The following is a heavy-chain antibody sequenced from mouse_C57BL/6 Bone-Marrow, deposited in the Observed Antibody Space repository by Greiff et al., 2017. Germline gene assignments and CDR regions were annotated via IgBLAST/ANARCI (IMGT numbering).Heavy chain of an antibody. Sequence: EVQLQESGPGLVKPSQSLSLTCSVTAYSITSGYYWNWIRQFPGNKLEWMGYISYDGSNNYNPSLKNRISITRDTSTNQFFLTLNSVTTEDTAAYYCARDVSHLWGQGTTLTVSS. D-gene: IGHD6-2*01. CDR3: ARDVSHL. V-gene: IGHV3-6*01. J-gene: IGHJ2*01. CDR1: AYSITSGYY. CDR2: ISYDGSN.